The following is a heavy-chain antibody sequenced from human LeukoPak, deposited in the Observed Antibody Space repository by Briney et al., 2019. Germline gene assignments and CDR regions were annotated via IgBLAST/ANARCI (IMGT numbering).Heavy chain of an antibody. CDR1: GFNFKDYD. V-gene: IGHV3-23*01. J-gene: IGHJ4*02. D-gene: IGHD4-11*01. Sequence: PGGSLRLSCAASGFNFKDYDMTWVRQAPGKGLEWVASISASGVSTNYADSVRGRFTISRNNSNRVVYLRMNSLRTEDTAVYYCARSINYSNYLRDFWGQGTRVIVSS. CDR2: ISASGVST. CDR3: ARSINYSNYLRDF.